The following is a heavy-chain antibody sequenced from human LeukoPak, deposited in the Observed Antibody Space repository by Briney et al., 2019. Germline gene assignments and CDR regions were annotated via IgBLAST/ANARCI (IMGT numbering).Heavy chain of an antibody. Sequence: SGGSLRLSCSVSGFTFSSYAMHWVRQAPGKGLQFVSVINTNGGSTYYADSVKGRFTISRDNSQNTLYLQMSSLRVEDTAVCYCVTGVIVSGSYYFDFWGQGTLVTVYS. V-gene: IGHV3-64D*06. CDR2: INTNGGST. J-gene: IGHJ4*02. CDR3: VTGVIVSGSYYFDF. D-gene: IGHD2-21*01. CDR1: GFTFSSYA.